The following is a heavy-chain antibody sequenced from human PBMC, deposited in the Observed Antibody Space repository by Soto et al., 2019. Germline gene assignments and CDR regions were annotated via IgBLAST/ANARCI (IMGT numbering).Heavy chain of an antibody. D-gene: IGHD6-19*01. Sequence: GGALRLSCGASGFTFSRYAIHWGRQAPGKGLEWVAVISDDGSNKYYADSVKGRFTISRDNSKNTLYLQMNSLRAEDTAVYYCARGYSSGWNDAFDIWGQGTMVTVSS. CDR2: ISDDGSNK. V-gene: IGHV3-30-3*01. CDR1: GFTFSRYA. CDR3: ARGYSSGWNDAFDI. J-gene: IGHJ3*02.